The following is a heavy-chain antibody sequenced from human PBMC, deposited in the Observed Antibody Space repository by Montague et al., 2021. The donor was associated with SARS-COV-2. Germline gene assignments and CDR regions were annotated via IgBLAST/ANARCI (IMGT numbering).Heavy chain of an antibody. CDR3: ARGGVDYGMDV. D-gene: IGHD3-10*01. J-gene: IGHJ6*02. Sequence: SLSLSLSASGFTFSSYAMHWVRQAPGKGLEWVTIISYDGSNKYYADSVKGRFTISRDNSKNTLYLQMNSLRAEDTAVYYCARGGVDYGMDVWGQGTTVTVSS. CDR2: ISYDGSNK. V-gene: IGHV3-30-3*01. CDR1: GFTFSSYA.